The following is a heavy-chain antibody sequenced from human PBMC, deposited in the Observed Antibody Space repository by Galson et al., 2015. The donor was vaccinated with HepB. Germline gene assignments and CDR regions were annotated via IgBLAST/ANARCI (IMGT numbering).Heavy chain of an antibody. Sequence: SVKVSCKASGGTLSSYAVSWVRQAPGQGLEWMGGIIPIFGTVNYAQKFQGRVTITADESTTTTYMELSSLRSEDTAVYYCARLWDYSPLLVDYWGQGTLVTVSS. V-gene: IGHV1-69*13. D-gene: IGHD2-15*01. J-gene: IGHJ4*02. CDR1: GGTLSSYA. CDR3: ARLWDYSPLLVDY. CDR2: IIPIFGTV.